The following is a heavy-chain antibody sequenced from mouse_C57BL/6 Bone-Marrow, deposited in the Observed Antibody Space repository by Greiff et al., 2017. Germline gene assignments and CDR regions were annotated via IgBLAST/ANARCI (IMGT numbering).Heavy chain of an antibody. J-gene: IGHJ1*03. V-gene: IGHV5-12*01. CDR1: GFTFSDYY. CDR2: ISNGGGST. D-gene: IGHD2-3*01. Sequence: EVQLVESGGGLVQPGGSLKLSCAASGFTFSDYYMYWVRPTPEKRLEWVAYISNGGGSTYYPDTVKGRFTISRDNAKNTLYLQMSRLKSEDTAMYYCARHGGYDGYLWYFDVWGTGTTVTVSS. CDR3: ARHGGYDGYLWYFDV.